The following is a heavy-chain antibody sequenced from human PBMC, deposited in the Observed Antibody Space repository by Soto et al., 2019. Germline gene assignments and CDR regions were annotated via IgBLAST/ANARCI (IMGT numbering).Heavy chain of an antibody. V-gene: IGHV3-23*01. J-gene: IGHJ3*02. CDR2: ISGSGGST. CDR3: AKDFRGVRSDDAFDI. D-gene: IGHD3-16*01. Sequence: GGSLRLSCAASGFTFSSYAMSWVRQAPGKGLEWISEISGSGGSTYYADSVKGRFTISRDNSKNTLYLQMNSLRAEDTAVYYYAKDFRGVRSDDAFDIWGKGTMVTVSS. CDR1: GFTFSSYA.